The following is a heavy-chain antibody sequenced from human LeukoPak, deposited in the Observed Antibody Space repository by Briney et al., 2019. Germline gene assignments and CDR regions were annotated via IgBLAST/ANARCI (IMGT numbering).Heavy chain of an antibody. V-gene: IGHV1-24*01. D-gene: IGHD2-2*01. J-gene: IGHJ4*02. CDR2: FDPEDGET. CDR1: GYTLTELS. CDR3: ATADLGYCSSTSCYYFDY. Sequence: GASVKVSCKVSGYTLTELSMHWVRQAPGKGLEWMGGFDPEDGETIYAQKFQGRVTMTEDTSTDTAYMELSSLRSEDTAVYYCATADLGYCSSTSCYYFDYWGQGTLVTVSS.